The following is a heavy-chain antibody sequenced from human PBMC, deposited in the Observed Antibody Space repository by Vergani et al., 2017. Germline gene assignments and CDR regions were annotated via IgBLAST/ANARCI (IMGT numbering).Heavy chain of an antibody. CDR2: ISSSSSYI. Sequence: EVQLVESGGGLVKPGGSLRLSCAASGFTFSSYSMNWVRQAPGKGLEWVSSISSSSSYIYYADSVKGRFTISRDNAKNSLYLQMNSLRAEDTAVYYCARESSLLVTTVTTPQDYWGQGTLVTVSS. V-gene: IGHV3-21*01. J-gene: IGHJ4*02. CDR3: ARESSLLVTTVTTPQDY. D-gene: IGHD4-17*01. CDR1: GFTFSSYS.